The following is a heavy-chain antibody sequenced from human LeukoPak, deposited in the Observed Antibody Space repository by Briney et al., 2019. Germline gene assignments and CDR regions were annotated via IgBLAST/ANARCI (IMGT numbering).Heavy chain of an antibody. CDR2: INNSGST. CDR1: GGSISTFY. Sequence: SETLSLTCTVSGGSISTFYWTWIRQPAGKALEWIGRINNSGSTNYNPPLRSRVSMSVDRSKNQFSVTLSSVTAADTAVYFCAREGGDPRWLDPWGQGTLVTVSS. CDR3: AREGGDPRWLDP. D-gene: IGHD6-25*01. J-gene: IGHJ5*02. V-gene: IGHV4-4*07.